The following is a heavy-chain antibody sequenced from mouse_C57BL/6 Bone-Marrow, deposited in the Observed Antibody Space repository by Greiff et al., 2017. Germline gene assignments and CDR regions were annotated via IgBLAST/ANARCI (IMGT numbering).Heavy chain of an antibody. CDR3: ANDYDGFAY. J-gene: IGHJ3*01. Sequence: EVQVVESGGGLVQPGGSLSLSCAASGFTFTDYYMSWVRQPPGKALEWLGFIRNKANGYTTEYSASVKGRFTISRDNSQSILYLQMNALRAEDSATYYCANDYDGFAYWGQGTLVTVSA. D-gene: IGHD2-12*01. CDR2: IRNKANGYTT. CDR1: GFTFTDYY. V-gene: IGHV7-3*03.